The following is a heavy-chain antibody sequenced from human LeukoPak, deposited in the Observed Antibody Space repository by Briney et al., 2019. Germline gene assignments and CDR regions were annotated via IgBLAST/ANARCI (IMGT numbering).Heavy chain of an antibody. CDR2: ISAYNGNT. CDR1: GYTFTSYD. Sequence: ASVKVSCKASGYTFTSYDVSWARQAPGQGLEWMGWISAYNGNTNYAQKFRGRVTMTTDTSTSTAYMELRSLRSDDTAVYYCARGNRYSSRWYEGFDYWGQGTLVTVSS. D-gene: IGHD6-13*01. J-gene: IGHJ4*02. V-gene: IGHV1-18*04. CDR3: ARGNRYSSRWYEGFDY.